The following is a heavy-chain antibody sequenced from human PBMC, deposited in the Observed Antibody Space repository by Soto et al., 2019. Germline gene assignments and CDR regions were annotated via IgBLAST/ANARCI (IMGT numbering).Heavy chain of an antibody. CDR3: ARLGSGSYYDY. V-gene: IGHV3-23*01. J-gene: IGHJ4*02. CDR2: ISGSGGST. D-gene: IGHD1-26*01. CDR1: GFTFSSYA. Sequence: EVQLLESGGGLVQPGGSLRLSCAASGFTFSSYAMRWVRQAPVKGLEWVSAISGSGGSTYYADSVKGRFTISRDNSKNTLYLQMSSLRAEVTAVYYCARLGSGSYYDYWGQGTVVTVSS.